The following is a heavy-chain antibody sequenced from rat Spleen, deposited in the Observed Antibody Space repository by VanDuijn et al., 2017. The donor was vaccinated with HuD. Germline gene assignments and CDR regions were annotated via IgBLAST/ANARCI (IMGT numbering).Heavy chain of an antibody. CDR2: ITYDGSGT. Sequence: EVQLVESGGGLVQPGRSLKLSCAASGFTFSDYNMAWVRQAPKKGLEWVATITYDGSGTYYPDSVKGRFAISRDNAKSTLYLQMNSLRSEDTATYYCSSNNFDYWGRGVVVTVSS. CDR1: GFTFSDYN. J-gene: IGHJ2*01. V-gene: IGHV5-7*01. D-gene: IGHD1-10*01. CDR3: SSNNFDY.